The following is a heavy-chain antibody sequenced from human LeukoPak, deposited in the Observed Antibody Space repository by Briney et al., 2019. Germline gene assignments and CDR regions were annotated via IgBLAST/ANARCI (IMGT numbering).Heavy chain of an antibody. Sequence: GAPVKGSCTPSGYTFTGYYMHWLRQAPGQRLGWLGWMDPKRGGTKHAQKFQGSVTMSRDTSISTAYMEVSRLRSHETAVYYCARVDVVTVGKNAFDILGQGTMVTVSS. CDR3: ARVDVVTVGKNAFDI. CDR1: GYTFTGYY. J-gene: IGHJ3*02. CDR2: MDPKRGGT. D-gene: IGHD4-23*01. V-gene: IGHV1-2*02.